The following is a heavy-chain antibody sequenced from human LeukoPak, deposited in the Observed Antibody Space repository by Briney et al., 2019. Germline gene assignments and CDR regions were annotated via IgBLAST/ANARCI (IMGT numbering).Heavy chain of an antibody. J-gene: IGHJ4*02. D-gene: IGHD6-19*01. CDR3: ARQKDSSGWLGVDY. Sequence: GESLKISCQGSGYNFTSYWIAWVRQMPGKGLEWMGIIYPGDSDTRYSPSFQGQFTISADKSISTAYLEWSSLKASDTAMYYCARQKDSSGWLGVDYWGQGTLVTVSS. CDR1: GYNFTSYW. V-gene: IGHV5-51*01. CDR2: IYPGDSDT.